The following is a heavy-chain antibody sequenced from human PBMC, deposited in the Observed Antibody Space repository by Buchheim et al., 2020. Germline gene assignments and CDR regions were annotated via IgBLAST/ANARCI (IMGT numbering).Heavy chain of an antibody. Sequence: EVQLVESGGGFVQPKKSLRLSCAASGFSFRTYWMHWVRQVPGKGLIWVSRINSDGTLTSYADSVRGRFTLSRDNAQHVLYLKMNNLRVEDTAMYYWATLQAWWGQGT. J-gene: IGHJ4*02. CDR3: ATLQAW. D-gene: IGHD2-15*01. V-gene: IGHV3-74*01. CDR1: GFSFRTYW. CDR2: INSDGTLT.